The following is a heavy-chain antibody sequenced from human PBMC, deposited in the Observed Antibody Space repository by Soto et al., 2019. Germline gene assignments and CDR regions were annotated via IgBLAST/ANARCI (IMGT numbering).Heavy chain of an antibody. V-gene: IGHV4-39*01. CDR1: GGSISSSSYY. CDR2: IYYSGST. D-gene: IGHD2-21*01. CDR3: ATRFPTYYYYYYGMDV. Sequence: SETLSLTCTVSGGSISSSSYYWGWIRQPPGKGLEWIGSIYYSGSTYYNPSLKSRVTISVDTSKNQFSLKLSSVTAADTAVYYCATRFPTYYYYYYGMDVWGQGTTVTVSS. J-gene: IGHJ6*02.